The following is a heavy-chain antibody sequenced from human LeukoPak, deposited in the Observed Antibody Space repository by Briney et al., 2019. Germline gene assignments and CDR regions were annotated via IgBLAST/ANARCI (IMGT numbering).Heavy chain of an antibody. CDR2: FYHSGST. Sequence: SETLSLTCAVSGYSISGGYYWGWIRQPPGKGLEWIGSFYHSGSTYYNPSLKSRVTISVDTSKNQFSLKLSSVTVTDTVVYYCARGPPIVVVTAQLDYWGQGTLVTVSS. D-gene: IGHD2-21*02. V-gene: IGHV4-38-2*01. J-gene: IGHJ4*02. CDR1: GYSISGGYY. CDR3: ARGPPIVVVTAQLDY.